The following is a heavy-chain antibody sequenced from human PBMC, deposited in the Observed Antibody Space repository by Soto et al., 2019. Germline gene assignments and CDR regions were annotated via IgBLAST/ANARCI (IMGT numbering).Heavy chain of an antibody. V-gene: IGHV4-34*01. CDR3: ARTYYYDSSGLDTSFDP. D-gene: IGHD3-22*01. J-gene: IGHJ5*02. CDR2: INHSGST. Sequence: QVHLQQWGAGLLKPSETLSLTCAVYGGSISGYYWSWIRQLPGKGLEWIGEINHSGSTNYNPSLKSRVTISVDTSKNQFSLKLSSVTAADTAVYYCARTYYYDSSGLDTSFDPWGQGTLVTVSS. CDR1: GGSISGYY.